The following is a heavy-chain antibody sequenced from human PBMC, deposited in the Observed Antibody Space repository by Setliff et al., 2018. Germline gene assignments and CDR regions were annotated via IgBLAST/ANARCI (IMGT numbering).Heavy chain of an antibody. V-gene: IGHV4-39*07. Sequence: SETLSLTCTVSGGSISSSNYYWGWIRQPPGKGLEWIGNIYYGGSAYYNPSLKSRVTISVDTSKNQFSLKLSSVTAADTAVYYCVPLNLAGEDRENFQLWGRGTLVTVSS. CDR1: GGSISSSNYY. J-gene: IGHJ1*01. CDR2: IYYGGSA. CDR3: VPLNLAGEDRENFQL. D-gene: IGHD2-15*01.